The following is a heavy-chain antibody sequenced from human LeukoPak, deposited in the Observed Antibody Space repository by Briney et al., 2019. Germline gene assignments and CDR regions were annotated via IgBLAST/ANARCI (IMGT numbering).Heavy chain of an antibody. CDR2: INHSGST. Sequence: PSETLSLTCTVSGYSISSGYYWTWIRQPPGKGLEWIGEINHSGSTNFHPSLKSRVTISLDTSKNQFSLTLSSLTAADTAVYYCARGRGGNSGDYWGQGTLVAVSS. CDR3: ARGRGGNSGDY. CDR1: GYSISSGYY. V-gene: IGHV4-38-2*02. D-gene: IGHD4-23*01. J-gene: IGHJ4*02.